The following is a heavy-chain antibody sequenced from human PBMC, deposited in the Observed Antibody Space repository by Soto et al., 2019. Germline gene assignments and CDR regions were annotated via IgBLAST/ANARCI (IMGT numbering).Heavy chain of an antibody. CDR2: IGGSGAKT. J-gene: IGHJ4*02. Sequence: GSLRLSCAGSGFSFRNYAMSWVRQAPWKGLEWVSAIGGSGAKTYYADSVKGRFTISRDNSDNTVYVQMNSLRPDDTAIYYCAKGLYYYESCGYYPEDYFDSCGQGT. CDR1: GFSFRNYA. D-gene: IGHD3-22*01. CDR3: AKGLYYYESCGYYPEDYFDS. V-gene: IGHV3-23*01.